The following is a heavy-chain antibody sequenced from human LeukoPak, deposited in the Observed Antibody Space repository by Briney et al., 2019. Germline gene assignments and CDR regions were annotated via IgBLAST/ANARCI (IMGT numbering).Heavy chain of an antibody. CDR2: IYTSGRT. CDR3: ARGTTAKAGDAFDV. J-gene: IGHJ3*01. CDR1: GDSISSTTNY. V-gene: IGHV4-61*02. Sequence: NPSQTLTLTCTVSGDSISSTTNYWTWIRQPAGRGLEWVGRIYTSGRTYYNSYNPSLKSRDTTSVDTSKNHLSLKLTSVTAADTAVYYCARGTTAKAGDAFDVWGQGTMVTVSS. D-gene: IGHD2/OR15-2a*01.